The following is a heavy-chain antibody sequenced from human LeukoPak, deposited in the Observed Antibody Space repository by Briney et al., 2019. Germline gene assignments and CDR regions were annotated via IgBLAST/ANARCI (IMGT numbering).Heavy chain of an antibody. V-gene: IGHV4-34*01. J-gene: IGHJ4*02. D-gene: IGHD4-17*01. CDR1: GGSFRGYY. Sequence: SETLSLTCAVHGGSFRGYYRGWIRQPPGKGLEWIGEINHSGSTNSNPSLKSRVTISVDTSRNQFSLKLSSVTAADTAVYYCASNHNDYGDYVQAYWGQGTLVTVSS. CDR3: ASNHNDYGDYVQAY. CDR2: INHSGST.